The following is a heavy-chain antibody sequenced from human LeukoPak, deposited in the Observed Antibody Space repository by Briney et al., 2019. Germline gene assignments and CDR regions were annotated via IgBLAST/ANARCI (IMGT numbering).Heavy chain of an antibody. CDR1: GFTFDDYA. CDR3: ATRRDGYNEFDY. J-gene: IGHJ4*02. D-gene: IGHD5-24*01. Sequence: GGSLRLPCAASGFTFDDYAMHWVRQAPGKGLEWVSGISWNSGSMGYADSVKGRFTISRDNAKNSLYLQMNSLRAEDTALYYCATRRDGYNEFDYWGQGTLVTVSS. V-gene: IGHV3-9*01. CDR2: ISWNSGSM.